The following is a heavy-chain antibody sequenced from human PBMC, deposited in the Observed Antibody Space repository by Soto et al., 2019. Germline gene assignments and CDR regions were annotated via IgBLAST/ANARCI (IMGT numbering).Heavy chain of an antibody. CDR3: ARDFRPPYGVRYFDY. V-gene: IGHV3-66*01. Sequence: PGGSLRLSCAASGFTVSSNYMSWVRQAPGKGLEWISIIYSAGNTYYADSVKGRFTISRDNSKNTLYLQMNSLGAEDTAVYYCARDFRPPYGVRYFDYWGQGTLVTVSS. D-gene: IGHD4-17*01. CDR1: GFTVSSNY. J-gene: IGHJ4*02. CDR2: IYSAGNT.